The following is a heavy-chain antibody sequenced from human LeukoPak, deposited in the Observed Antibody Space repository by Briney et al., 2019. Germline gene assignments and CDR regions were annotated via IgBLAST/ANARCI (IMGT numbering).Heavy chain of an antibody. Sequence: GRSLRLSCAASGFTFSSYGMHCVRQAPGKGLEWVAVIWNDGTNKYYVDSVEGRFTISRDNSKNTLYLQMNSLRAEDTAVYYCARSSGYSYGNLDFWGQGTLVTVSS. D-gene: IGHD5-18*01. J-gene: IGHJ4*02. CDR3: ARSSGYSYGNLDF. V-gene: IGHV3-33*01. CDR2: IWNDGTNK. CDR1: GFTFSSYG.